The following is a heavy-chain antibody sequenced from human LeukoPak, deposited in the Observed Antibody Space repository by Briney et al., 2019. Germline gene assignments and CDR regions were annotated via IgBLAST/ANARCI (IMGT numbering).Heavy chain of an antibody. CDR3: ARGGTALDNYGSGSYYDR. V-gene: IGHV6-1*01. CDR1: GDSVSSNSAA. Sequence: SQTLSLTCAISGDSVSSNSAAWNWIRQSPSGGLEWLGRTYYRSKWYNDYAVSVKSRITINPDTSKNQFSLQLNSVTPEDTAVYYCARGGTALDNYGSGSYYDRWGQGTLVTVSS. CDR2: TYYRSKWYN. J-gene: IGHJ4*02. D-gene: IGHD3-10*01.